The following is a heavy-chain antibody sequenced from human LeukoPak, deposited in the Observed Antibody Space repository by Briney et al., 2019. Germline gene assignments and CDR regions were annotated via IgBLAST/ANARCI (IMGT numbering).Heavy chain of an antibody. Sequence: GGSLRLSCAASGFTFSSYAMSWVRQAPGKGLEWVSAISGSGGNTYYADSVKGRFTISRDNSKNTLYLQMNSLSAEDTAVYYCAKRIYDFWSGYYRRAENHFDYWGQGTLVTVSS. CDR1: GFTFSSYA. D-gene: IGHD3-3*01. J-gene: IGHJ4*02. CDR2: ISGSGGNT. CDR3: AKRIYDFWSGYYRRAENHFDY. V-gene: IGHV3-23*01.